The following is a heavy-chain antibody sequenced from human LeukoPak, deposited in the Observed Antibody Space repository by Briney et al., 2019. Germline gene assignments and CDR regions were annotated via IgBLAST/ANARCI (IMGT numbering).Heavy chain of an antibody. CDR3: ARDPTRGGYSGYVGYYFDY. CDR2: ISYEGSNK. J-gene: IGHJ4*02. V-gene: IGHV3-30-3*01. Sequence: PGRSLRLSCAASGFTFSSYAMHWVRQAPGKGLEWVAVISYEGSNKYYADSVKGRFTISRDNSKNTLYLQMNSLRAEDTAVYYCARDPTRGGYSGYVGYYFDYWGQGTLVTVSS. D-gene: IGHD5-12*01. CDR1: GFTFSSYA.